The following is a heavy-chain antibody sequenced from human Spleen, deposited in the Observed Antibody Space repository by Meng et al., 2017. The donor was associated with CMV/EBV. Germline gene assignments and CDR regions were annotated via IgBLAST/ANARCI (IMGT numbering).Heavy chain of an antibody. D-gene: IGHD5-24*01. CDR2: ISGSVINT. CDR3: ARGEDNGYMFDY. CDR1: GFRFSMNA. V-gene: IGHV3-23*01. Sequence: GGSLRLSCAASGFRFSMNAMTWVRQAPGKGLEWVSSISGSVINTFYADSVKGRFTISRDNSKNTLYLQMNSLRAEDTAVYYCARGEDNGYMFDYWGQGTLVTVSS. J-gene: IGHJ4*02.